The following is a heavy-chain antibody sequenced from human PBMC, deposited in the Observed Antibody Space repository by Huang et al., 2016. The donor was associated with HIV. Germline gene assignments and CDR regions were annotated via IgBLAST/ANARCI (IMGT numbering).Heavy chain of an antibody. CDR3: VIMDDYFDY. V-gene: IGHV3-9*01. CDR1: GFAFSQYA. Sequence: VQLVESGGGLVQPGWSLRLSCAASGFAFSQYAVHWVRQSTGKGVEWVSGIGGNSGDIAYAASVRGRFVISRDNAKKSLYLKMNGLRLEDTALYFCVIMDDYFDYWGQGVLVGVSS. J-gene: IGHJ4*02. CDR2: IGGNSGDI. D-gene: IGHD2-8*01.